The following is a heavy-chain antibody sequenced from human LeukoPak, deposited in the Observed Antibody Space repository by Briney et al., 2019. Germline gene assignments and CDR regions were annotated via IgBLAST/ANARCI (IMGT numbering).Heavy chain of an antibody. CDR3: ARDIQPMNWFDP. CDR1: GGSISSSNW. CDR2: IYHSGTT. J-gene: IGHJ5*02. D-gene: IGHD1-14*01. Sequence: KSSETLSLTCAVSGGSISSSNWWSWVRQPPGKGLEWIGEIYHSGTTNYNPSLKSRVTISVDKSKNQFSLKLSSVTAADTAVYYCARDIQPMNWFDPWGQGTLVTVSS. V-gene: IGHV4-4*02.